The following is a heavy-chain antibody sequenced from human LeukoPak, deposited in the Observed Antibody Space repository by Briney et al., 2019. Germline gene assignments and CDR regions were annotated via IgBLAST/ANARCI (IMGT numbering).Heavy chain of an antibody. Sequence: GESLKISCQCFGYSFTSFWIGWVRPMPGKGLEWMGIIHPGGSDIRYSPSFQGQVTISADKSISTAYLQWSSLKASDTAIYYCARSLNYYDSTGYLNWFDPWGQGTLVTVSS. CDR3: ARSLNYYDSTGYLNWFDP. CDR2: IHPGGSDI. D-gene: IGHD3-22*01. J-gene: IGHJ5*02. CDR1: GYSFTSFW. V-gene: IGHV5-51*01.